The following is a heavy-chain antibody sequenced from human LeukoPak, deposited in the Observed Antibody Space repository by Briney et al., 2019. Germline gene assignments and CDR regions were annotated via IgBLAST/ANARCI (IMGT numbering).Heavy chain of an antibody. D-gene: IGHD3-22*01. CDR3: ARDKVNDFYDTTAYDY. V-gene: IGHV3-20*04. CDR2: ISWNGDST. J-gene: IGHJ4*02. Sequence: GGSLRLSCAASGFTFDDHAMSWVRQAPGKGLEWVSGISWNGDSTGYGASVKGRFNISRDNAKNFLYLKMNSLRAEDTALYFCARDKVNDFYDTTAYDYWGQGTLVTVPS. CDR1: GFTFDDHA.